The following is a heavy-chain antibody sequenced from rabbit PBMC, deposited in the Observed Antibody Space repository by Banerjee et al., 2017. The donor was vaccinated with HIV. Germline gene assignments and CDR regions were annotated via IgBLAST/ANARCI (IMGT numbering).Heavy chain of an antibody. CDR2: IYSSSGST. D-gene: IGHD4-2*01. CDR1: GFDFSNYY. V-gene: IGHV1S7*01. Sequence: QQLEESGGGLVKPEGSLTLTCTASGFDFSNYYMTWVRQAPGKGLEWIGCIYSSSGSTDYASWVNGRFTISLDNAQNTVYLQLNSLTAADTATYFCARDRDGDAGYAGSNLWGQGTLVTVS. J-gene: IGHJ4*01. CDR3: ARDRDGDAGYAGSNL.